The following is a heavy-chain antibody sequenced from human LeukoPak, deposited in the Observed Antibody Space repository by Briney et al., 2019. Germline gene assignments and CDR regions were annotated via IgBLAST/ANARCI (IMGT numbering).Heavy chain of an antibody. CDR3: ARAAYCGGDCNLFDY. Sequence: ETLSLTCTVSSDSIYSSNYYWGWIRQPPGKGLEWIGSIYYSGSTYYNSSLKSRVTISVDTSKNQFSLKLSSLTAADTAVYYCARAAYCGGDCNLFDYWGQGTLVTVFS. CDR2: IYYSGST. D-gene: IGHD2-21*02. CDR1: SDSIYSSNYY. V-gene: IGHV4-39*01. J-gene: IGHJ4*02.